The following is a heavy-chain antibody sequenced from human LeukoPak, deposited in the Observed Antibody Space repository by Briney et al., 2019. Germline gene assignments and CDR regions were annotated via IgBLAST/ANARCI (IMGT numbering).Heavy chain of an antibody. V-gene: IGHV3-30*02. CDR3: ARDLRIRLTDAFDI. CDR2: IRYDGSNK. CDR1: GFTFSSYG. J-gene: IGHJ3*02. D-gene: IGHD2-21*02. Sequence: PGGSLRLSCAASGFTFSSYGMHWVRQAPGKGLEWVAFIRYDGSNKYYADSVKGRFTISRDNAKNSLYLQMNSLRAEDTAVYYCARDLRIRLTDAFDIWGQGTMVTVSS.